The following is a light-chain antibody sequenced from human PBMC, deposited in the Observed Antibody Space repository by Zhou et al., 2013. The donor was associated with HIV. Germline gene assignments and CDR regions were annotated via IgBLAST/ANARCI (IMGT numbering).Light chain of an antibody. J-gene: IGKJ2*01. CDR2: DAS. CDR3: QQYDSWPPYT. CDR1: QNIRRN. Sequence: EIVMTQSPATLSVSPGERVTLSCRASQNIRRNLAWYQQKLGQSPRLLMYDASTRATGISARFSGSGSGAEFTLTISSLQSEDFAVYYCQQYDSWPPYTFGQGPSWRSN. V-gene: IGKV3-15*01.